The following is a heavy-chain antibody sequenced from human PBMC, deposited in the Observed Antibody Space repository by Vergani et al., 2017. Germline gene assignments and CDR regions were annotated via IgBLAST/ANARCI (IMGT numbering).Heavy chain of an antibody. D-gene: IGHD1-1*01. V-gene: IGHV4-4*07. J-gene: IGHJ5*02. Sequence: QVHLQESGPGVVKPSDILSLTRTVSGGSMSDLYWTWIRPPAGRGLEWIGSIYPNGNGNYNDSVRSRLTMSINTSRSQFSLSLSSVTAADTAVYYCARGSCCINCPKYNWLAPWGRGVLVAVSS. CDR1: GGSMSDLY. CDR2: IYPNGNG. CDR3: ARGSCCINCPKYNWLAP.